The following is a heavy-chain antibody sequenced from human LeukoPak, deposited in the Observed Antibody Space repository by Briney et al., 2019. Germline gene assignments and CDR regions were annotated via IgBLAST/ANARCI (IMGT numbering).Heavy chain of an antibody. Sequence: GGSLRLSCAASGFTFSSYAMHWVRQAPGKGLEWVAVISYDGSNKYYADSVKGRFTISRDDSKNTLYLQMNSLRAEDTAVYYCARAPGVTYFDYWDQGTLVTVSS. V-gene: IGHV3-30*04. CDR2: ISYDGSNK. D-gene: IGHD2-21*02. CDR1: GFTFSSYA. CDR3: ARAPGVTYFDY. J-gene: IGHJ4*02.